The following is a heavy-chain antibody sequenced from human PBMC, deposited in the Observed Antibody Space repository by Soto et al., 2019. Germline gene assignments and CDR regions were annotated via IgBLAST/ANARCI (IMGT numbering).Heavy chain of an antibody. CDR1: GGSISSYY. CDR2: IYYSGST. CDR3: ARLRREYYDILTGYYYGMDV. J-gene: IGHJ6*02. Sequence: SETLSLTCTVSGGSISSYYWSWFRQAPGQGLEWVGYIYYSGSTTYNPSLKSRVTISVDTSKNQFSLKLSSVTAADTAVYYCARLRREYYDILTGYYYGMDVWGQGTTVTVSS. D-gene: IGHD3-9*01. V-gene: IGHV4-59*08.